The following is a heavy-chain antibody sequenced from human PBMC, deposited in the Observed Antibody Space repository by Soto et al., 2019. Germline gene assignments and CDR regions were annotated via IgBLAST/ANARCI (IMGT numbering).Heavy chain of an antibody. Sequence: QVQLVESGGGVVQPGRSLRLSCAASGFIFSTYGMHWVRQAPGKGLEWLSVISYDGNNKYYADSVKGRFTISRDNSKNTLWLQMDSLRTEDTAVYYCAKDLVLTTITTVGDWGQGNLVTVSS. CDR2: ISYDGNNK. CDR1: GFIFSTYG. J-gene: IGHJ4*02. CDR3: AKDLVLTTITTVGD. V-gene: IGHV3-30*18. D-gene: IGHD4-17*01.